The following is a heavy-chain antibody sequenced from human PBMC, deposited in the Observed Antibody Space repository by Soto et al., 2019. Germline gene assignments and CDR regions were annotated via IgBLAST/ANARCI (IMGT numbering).Heavy chain of an antibody. D-gene: IGHD3-9*01. CDR2: LSGGGSTT. CDR3: AKGPEYDILTGCDY. CDR1: GFTFSLSA. Sequence: EVQLLESGGGFVQPGGSLRLSCAASGFTFSLSAMSWVRQAPGRGLDWVSSLSGGGSTTDYADSVKGWFTISRDNSKNTVHLQMNSLRAEDTAVYYCAKGPEYDILTGCDYWGQGALVTVSS. J-gene: IGHJ4*02. V-gene: IGHV3-23*01.